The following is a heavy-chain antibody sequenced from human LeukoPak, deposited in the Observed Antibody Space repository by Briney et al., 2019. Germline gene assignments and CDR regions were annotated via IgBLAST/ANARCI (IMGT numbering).Heavy chain of an antibody. Sequence: SETLSLTCTVSVGSISTYYWSWIRQPPGKGLEWIGYIYYSGSTNYNPSLKSRVTISVDTSKNQFSLNLSSVTAADTAVYYCARGIVVVVAARFDYWGQGTLVTVSS. CDR3: ARGIVVVVAARFDY. V-gene: IGHV4-59*01. J-gene: IGHJ4*02. CDR1: VGSISTYY. D-gene: IGHD2-15*01. CDR2: IYYSGST.